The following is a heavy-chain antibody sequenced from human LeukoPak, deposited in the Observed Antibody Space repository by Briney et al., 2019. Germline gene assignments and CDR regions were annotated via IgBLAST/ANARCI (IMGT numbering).Heavy chain of an antibody. Sequence: SVKVSCKXSGGTFSSYAISWVRQAPGQGLEWMGRIIPIFGTANYSQKFQGRVTITTDESTSTAYMELSSLRSEDTAVYYCARDTHPYYYDSSGYYTDAFDIWGQGTMVTVSS. J-gene: IGHJ3*02. D-gene: IGHD3-22*01. CDR3: ARDTHPYYYDSSGYYTDAFDI. V-gene: IGHV1-69*05. CDR1: GGTFSSYA. CDR2: IIPIFGTA.